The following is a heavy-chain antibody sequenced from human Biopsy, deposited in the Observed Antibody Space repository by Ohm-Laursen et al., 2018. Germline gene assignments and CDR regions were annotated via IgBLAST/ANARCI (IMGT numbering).Heavy chain of an antibody. D-gene: IGHD5-24*01. CDR1: GGPIDSYY. V-gene: IGHV4-59*12. J-gene: IGHJ2*01. Sequence: PGTLSLTCTVSGGPIDSYYWSWIRQPPGKALEWIGYIYFTGRTSYNPSLKSQVTMSVNTSKKQFSLRLSSVTAADTAVYYCASAGYNPDWNFDLWGRGTRVTVSS. CDR3: ASAGYNPDWNFDL. CDR2: IYFTGRT.